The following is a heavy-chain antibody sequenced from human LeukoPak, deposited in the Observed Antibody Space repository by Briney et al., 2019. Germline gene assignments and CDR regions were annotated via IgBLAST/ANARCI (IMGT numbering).Heavy chain of an antibody. Sequence: SETLSLTCTVSGGSLSSSSYYWGWIRQPPGKGLEWIGSIYYSGSTYYNPSLKSRVTISVDTSKNQFSLKLSSVTAADTAVYYCARHNEYYDFWSGYPHPWGQGTLVTVSS. J-gene: IGHJ5*02. CDR1: GGSLSSSSYY. V-gene: IGHV4-39*01. CDR3: ARHNEYYDFWSGYPHP. D-gene: IGHD3-3*01. CDR2: IYYSGST.